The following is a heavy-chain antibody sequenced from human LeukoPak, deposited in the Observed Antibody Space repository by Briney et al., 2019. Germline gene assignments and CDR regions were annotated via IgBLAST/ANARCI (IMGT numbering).Heavy chain of an antibody. V-gene: IGHV4-34*01. CDR1: GGSINDYY. CDR2: INHSGIT. J-gene: IGHJ4*02. Sequence: PSETLSLTCAVYGGSINDYYWSWIRQSPGKGLEWIGEINHSGITNYNPSLKSRVTISVDTSKNQFSLRLNSVNAADTAVYFCTMGVYTGYPTDWGQGTPVTVSS. CDR3: TMGVYTGYPTD. D-gene: IGHD5-12*01.